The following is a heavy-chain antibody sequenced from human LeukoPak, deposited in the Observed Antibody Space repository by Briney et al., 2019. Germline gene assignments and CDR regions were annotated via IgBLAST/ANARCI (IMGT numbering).Heavy chain of an antibody. V-gene: IGHV1-2*06. D-gene: IGHD1-14*01. CDR1: GYTFTGYY. CDR3: ARSITATGKLDY. Sequence: ASVKVSCKASGYTFTGYYMHWVRQAPGQGLEWMGRINPNSGGTNYAQKFQGRVTMTRDTSISTAYMELSRLRSDDTAVYYCARSITATGKLDYWGQGTLVTVSS. J-gene: IGHJ4*02. CDR2: INPNSGGT.